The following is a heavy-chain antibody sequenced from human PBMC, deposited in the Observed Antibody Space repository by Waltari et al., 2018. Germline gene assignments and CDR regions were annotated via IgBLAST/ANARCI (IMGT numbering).Heavy chain of an antibody. J-gene: IGHJ4*02. Sequence: EVQLVESGGGLVKPGGSLRLSCAASGFTFSSYSMNGVRQAPGKGLEWVSSISSSSSYIYYADSVKGRFTISRDNAKNSLYLQMNSLRAEDTAVYYCARDSSGWNGYFDYWGQGTLVTVSS. D-gene: IGHD6-19*01. CDR3: ARDSSGWNGYFDY. CDR2: ISSSSSYI. CDR1: GFTFSSYS. V-gene: IGHV3-21*01.